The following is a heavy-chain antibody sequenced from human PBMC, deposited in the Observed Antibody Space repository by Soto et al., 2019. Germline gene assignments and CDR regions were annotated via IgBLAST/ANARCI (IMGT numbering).Heavy chain of an antibody. Sequence: QLVESGGGLVRPGGSLRLSCSASGFSISSAWMNWVRQAPGKGLEWVGRIKTKIEGETTHYAAPVNGRSTVSRDDSKNMLYLQMNSLKADDTALYYCTTGSVEGVWGQGTTVTVSS. V-gene: IGHV3-15*07. D-gene: IGHD2-15*01. CDR2: IKTKIEGETT. J-gene: IGHJ6*02. CDR3: TTGSVEGV. CDR1: GFSISSAW.